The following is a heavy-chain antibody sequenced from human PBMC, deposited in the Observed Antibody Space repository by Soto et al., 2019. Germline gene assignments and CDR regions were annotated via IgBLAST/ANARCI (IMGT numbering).Heavy chain of an antibody. CDR1: GYTFTSYG. J-gene: IGHJ6*02. D-gene: IGHD3-3*01. V-gene: IGHV1-18*04. Sequence: QVQLVQSGAEVKKPGASVKVSCKASGYTFTSYGISWVRQAPGQGLEWMGWISAYNGNTNYAQKLQGRVTMTTDTSTRTAYMELRSLRSDDTAVYYFAREINFRDYDFCSCPIYYYYGMDVWGQGTTVTVSS. CDR3: AREINFRDYDFCSCPIYYYYGMDV. CDR2: ISAYNGNT.